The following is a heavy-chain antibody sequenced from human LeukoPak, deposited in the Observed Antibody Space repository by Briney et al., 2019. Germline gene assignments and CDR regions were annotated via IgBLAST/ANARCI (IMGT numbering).Heavy chain of an antibody. J-gene: IGHJ5*02. CDR2: IYYSGST. Sequence: PSETLSLTCTVSGGSISSSSYYWGWPRHPPGKGLEWIGSIYYSGSTYYTPSLKGRVTISVDTSKNQFSLKLSSVTAADTAVYYCARDLGFYDSSGYYLPWGQGTLVTVSS. V-gene: IGHV4-39*07. CDR3: ARDLGFYDSSGYYLP. CDR1: GGSISSSSYY. D-gene: IGHD3-22*01.